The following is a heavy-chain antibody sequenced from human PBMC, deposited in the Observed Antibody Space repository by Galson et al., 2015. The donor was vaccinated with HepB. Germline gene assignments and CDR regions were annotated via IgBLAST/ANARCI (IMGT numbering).Heavy chain of an antibody. Sequence: ETLSLTCTVSGGSISSYFWTWIRQPPGKGLEWIGYVYYSGDTNYNPSLESRVTMSLDTSKNQFSLRLSSVTTADTAIYFCARDVYSLPRAFNIWDQGTMVTVSS. CDR2: VYYSGDT. CDR3: ARDVYSLPRAFNI. J-gene: IGHJ3*02. D-gene: IGHD2-21*01. V-gene: IGHV4-59*01. CDR1: GGSISSYF.